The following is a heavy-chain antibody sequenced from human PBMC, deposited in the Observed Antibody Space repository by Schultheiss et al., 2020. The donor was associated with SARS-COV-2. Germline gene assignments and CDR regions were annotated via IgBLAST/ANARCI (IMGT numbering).Heavy chain of an antibody. CDR2: IYYSGST. D-gene: IGHD3-3*01. Sequence: SQTLSLTCTVSGGSISSGGYYWSWIRQPPGKGLEWIGYIYYSGSTNYNPSLKSRVTMSVDTSKNQFSLKLSSVTAADTAVYYCARDVRDFWSNWFDPWGQGTLVTVSS. J-gene: IGHJ5*02. V-gene: IGHV4-61*08. CDR3: ARDVRDFWSNWFDP. CDR1: GGSISSGGYY.